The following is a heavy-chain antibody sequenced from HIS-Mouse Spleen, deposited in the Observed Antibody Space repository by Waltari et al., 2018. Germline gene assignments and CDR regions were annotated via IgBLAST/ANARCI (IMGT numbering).Heavy chain of an antibody. CDR1: GFTFSSYA. Sequence: EVQLLESGGGLVQPGGSLRLSCAASGFTFSSYAMSWVRQAPGKGVEWVSAISGSCCSTYDADSVKGRFTISRDNSKNTLYLQMNSLRAEDTAVYYCAKTLSGCRAQCWYFDLWGRGTLVTVSS. J-gene: IGHJ2*01. V-gene: IGHV3-23*01. CDR2: ISGSCCST. CDR3: AKTLSGCRAQCWYFDL. D-gene: IGHD3-10*01.